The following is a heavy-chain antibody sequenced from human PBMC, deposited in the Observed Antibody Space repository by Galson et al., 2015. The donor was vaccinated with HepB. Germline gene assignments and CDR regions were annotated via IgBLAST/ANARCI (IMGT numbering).Heavy chain of an antibody. CDR2: INPDSGDA. CDR3: ASSTGLLGRDDALDI. V-gene: IGHV1-2*02. J-gene: IGHJ3*02. D-gene: IGHD2-2*01. CDR1: GYSFTNYF. Sequence: SVKVSCKASGYSFTNYFLHWVRQAPGHGLEWTGWINPDSGDANSAHKFQGRVTVTRDRSISTAYMVLSSLTSDDTAVYYCASSTGLLGRDDALDIWGQGTMVIVSS.